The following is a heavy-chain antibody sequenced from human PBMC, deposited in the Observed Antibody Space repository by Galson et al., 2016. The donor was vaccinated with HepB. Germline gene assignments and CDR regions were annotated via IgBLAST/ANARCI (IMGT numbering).Heavy chain of an antibody. CDR2: IFHSGRV. CDR3: ARQYWGGPSDY. D-gene: IGHD2/OR15-2a*01. J-gene: IGHJ4*02. CDR1: GVSISSSDW. Sequence: SETLSLTCAVSGVSISSSDWWSWVRQPPGQGLEWIGQIFHSGRVNYAPSLASRVTISIDTSNNHFSLRLTSVTAADTALYYCARQYWGGPSDYWGQGTLSLSPQ. V-gene: IGHV4-4*02.